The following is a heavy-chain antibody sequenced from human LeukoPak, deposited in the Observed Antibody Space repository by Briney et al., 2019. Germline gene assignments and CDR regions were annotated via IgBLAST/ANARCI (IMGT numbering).Heavy chain of an antibody. CDR3: AKDSTTSGSYYGMDV. V-gene: IGHV3-30-3*01. D-gene: IGHD3-3*01. CDR2: ISYDGSNI. CDR1: GFTFSNYA. J-gene: IGHJ6*02. Sequence: PGGSLRLSCAASGFTFSNYAMHWVRQATGKGLEGVAVISYDGSNIYYADSVKGRFTISRDNSKNTLYLQMNSLRAEDTAVYYCAKDSTTSGSYYGMDVWGQGTTVTVSS.